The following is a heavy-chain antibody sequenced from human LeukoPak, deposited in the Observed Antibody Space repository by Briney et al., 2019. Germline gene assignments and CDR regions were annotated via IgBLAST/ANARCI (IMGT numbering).Heavy chain of an antibody. D-gene: IGHD4-23*01. CDR1: GYTFTSYG. CDR3: AGIPVVTKALVVDFDY. CDR2: ISAYNGNT. Sequence: ASVKVSCKASGYTFTSYGISWVRQAPGQGLEWMGWISAYNGNTNYAQKLQGRVTMTTDTSTSTAYMELRSLRSDDTAVYYCAGIPVVTKALVVDFDYWGQGTLVTVSS. J-gene: IGHJ4*02. V-gene: IGHV1-18*01.